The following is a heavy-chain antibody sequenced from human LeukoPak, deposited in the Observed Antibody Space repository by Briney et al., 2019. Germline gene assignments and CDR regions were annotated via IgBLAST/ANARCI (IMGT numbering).Heavy chain of an antibody. V-gene: IGHV1-8*01. CDR3: ARAPKGGMKIGY. D-gene: IGHD3-22*01. CDR2: MNPNSGNT. J-gene: IGHJ4*02. Sequence: ASVKVSCKASGYTFTSYDINWVRQATGQGLEWMGWMNPNSGNTGYAQKFQGRVTMTRNTSISTAYMELSSLGSEDTAVYYCARAPKGGMKIGYWGQGTLVTVSS. CDR1: GYTFTSYD.